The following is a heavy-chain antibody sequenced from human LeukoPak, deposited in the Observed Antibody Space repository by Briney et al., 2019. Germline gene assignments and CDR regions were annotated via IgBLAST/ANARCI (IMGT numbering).Heavy chain of an antibody. CDR3: ARHPSSSWAFDY. D-gene: IGHD6-13*01. CDR1: GGSISSSSYY. CDR2: IYYSGST. J-gene: IGHJ4*02. Sequence: SETLSLTCTVSGGSISSSSYYWGWIRQPPGKGLEWIGSIYYSGSTYYNPSLKSRVTISVDTSKNQFSLKLTSVTAADTAVYCCARHPSSSWAFDYWGQGTLVTVSS. V-gene: IGHV4-39*01.